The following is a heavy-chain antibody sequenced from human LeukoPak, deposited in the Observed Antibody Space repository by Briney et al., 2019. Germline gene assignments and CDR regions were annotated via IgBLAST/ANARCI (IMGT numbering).Heavy chain of an antibody. CDR1: GGSFSGYY. D-gene: IGHD5-12*01. CDR2: INHSGST. Sequence: PSETLSLTCAVSGGSFSGYYWSWVRQPPGKGLEWIGEINHSGSTNYNPSLKSRVTISVDTSKNQFSPKLSSVTAADTAVYYCAGGRKGGYSGYGQKYYFDYWGQGTLVTVSS. J-gene: IGHJ4*02. CDR3: AGGRKGGYSGYGQKYYFDY. V-gene: IGHV4-34*01.